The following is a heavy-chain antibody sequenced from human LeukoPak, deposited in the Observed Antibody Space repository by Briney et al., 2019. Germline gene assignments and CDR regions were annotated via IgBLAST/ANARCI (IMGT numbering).Heavy chain of an antibody. J-gene: IGHJ4*02. CDR1: GFTFSSYA. CDR3: ARPYSRRSSGYSSLDY. V-gene: IGHV3-30-3*01. Sequence: GRSLRLSCAASGFTFSSYAMHWVRQAPGKGLEWVAVISYDGSNKYYADSVKGRFTISRDNSKNTLYLQMNSLRAEDTAVYYCARPYSRRSSGYSSLDYWGQGTLVTVSS. CDR2: ISYDGSNK. D-gene: IGHD3-22*01.